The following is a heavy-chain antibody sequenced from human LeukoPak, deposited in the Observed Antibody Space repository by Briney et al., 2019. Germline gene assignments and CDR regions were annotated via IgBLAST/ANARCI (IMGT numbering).Heavy chain of an antibody. V-gene: IGHV3-48*01. CDR3: AREAPIGXXXXXXYF. CDR2: TSFSSRTI. CDR1: GLTFSTNS. Sequence: GGYLRLYCAAAGLTFSTNSMNWVRQAQGKGLEWVSYTSFSSRTIYYTDSVKGRFTISRDNAKNLLYLQIDSLRAEDTDVYDCAREAPIGXXXXXXYF. J-gene: IGHJ4*01.